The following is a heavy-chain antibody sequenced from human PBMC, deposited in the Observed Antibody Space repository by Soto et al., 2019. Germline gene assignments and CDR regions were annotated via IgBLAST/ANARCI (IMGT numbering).Heavy chain of an antibody. CDR1: GSGFISSG. V-gene: IGHV1-58*02. CDR3: SADRPDIGVGWWV. J-gene: IGHJ6*02. Sequence: SVKVSCKASGSGFISSGIQWVRQAHGQRLEWIGRIVVASGQTNYAQNFRGRVAITRDTSTATAYIELTGLTSEDTAVYFCSADRPDIGVGWWVWGQGTTVTVSS. CDR2: IVVASGQT. D-gene: IGHD2-15*01.